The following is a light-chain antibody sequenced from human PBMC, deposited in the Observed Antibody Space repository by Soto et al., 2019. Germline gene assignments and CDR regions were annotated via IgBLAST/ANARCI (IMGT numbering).Light chain of an antibody. CDR1: SSDVGGYNY. CDR2: DDS. V-gene: IGLV2-14*01. Sequence: QSALTQPASVSGSPGQSITISCTGTSSDVGGYNYVSWYQQHPGKAPKLMIYDDSNRPSGVSIRFSGSKSGNAASLTISVLQAEDEADYYCSSYTSSSTYVFGTGTKVTVL. CDR3: SSYTSSSTYV. J-gene: IGLJ1*01.